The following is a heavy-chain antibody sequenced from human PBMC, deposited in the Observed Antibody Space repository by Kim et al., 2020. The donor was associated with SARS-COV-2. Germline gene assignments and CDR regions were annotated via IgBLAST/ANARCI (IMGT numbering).Heavy chain of an antibody. D-gene: IGHD4-17*01. J-gene: IGHJ4*02. Sequence: TYYNPCLKSRVTISVDTSKNRLSLKRSSVTAADTAVYYWSREAYGDYQDYWGQGTLVTVSS. CDR3: SREAYGDYQDY. V-gene: IGHV4-31*02. CDR2: T.